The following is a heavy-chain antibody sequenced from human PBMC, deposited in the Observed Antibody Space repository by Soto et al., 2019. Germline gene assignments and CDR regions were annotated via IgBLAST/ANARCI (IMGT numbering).Heavy chain of an antibody. CDR1: GFTFSSYS. CDR3: ARDRYGDYVGDLVNWFDP. CDR2: ISSSSSYI. J-gene: IGHJ5*02. D-gene: IGHD4-17*01. Sequence: EVQLVESGGGLVKPGGSLRLSCAASGFTFSSYSMNWVRQAPGKGLEWVSSISSSSSYIYYADSVKGRFTISRDNAKNSLYLQMNSLRVEDTAVYYCARDRYGDYVGDLVNWFDPWGQGTLVTVSS. V-gene: IGHV3-21*01.